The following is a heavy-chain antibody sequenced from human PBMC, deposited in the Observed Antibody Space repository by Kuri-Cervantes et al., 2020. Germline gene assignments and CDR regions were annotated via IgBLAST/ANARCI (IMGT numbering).Heavy chain of an antibody. CDR2: ISGSGGST. D-gene: IGHD6-13*01. V-gene: IGHV3-23*01. CDR1: GFTFSDYY. Sequence: GGSLRLSCAASGFTFSDYYMSWIRQAPGKGLEWVSAISGSGGSTYYADSVKGRFTISRDNSKNTLYLQMNSLRAEDTAVYYCAKGSTAAGPFDYWGQGTLVTVSS. J-gene: IGHJ4*02. CDR3: AKGSTAAGPFDY.